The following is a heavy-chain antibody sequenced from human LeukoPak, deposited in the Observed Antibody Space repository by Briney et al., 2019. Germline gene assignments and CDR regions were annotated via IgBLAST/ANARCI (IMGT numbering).Heavy chain of an antibody. J-gene: IGHJ6*02. CDR1: GFTFSSYS. CDR3: AISPRVPYCYYGMDV. V-gene: IGHV3-48*01. Sequence: PGGSLRLSCAASGFTFSSYSMNWVRQAPGKGLEWVSYISSSSSTIYYADSVKGRFTISRDNAKNSLYLQMNSLRAEDTAVYYCAISPRVPYCYYGMDVWGQGTTVTVSS. CDR2: ISSSSSTI.